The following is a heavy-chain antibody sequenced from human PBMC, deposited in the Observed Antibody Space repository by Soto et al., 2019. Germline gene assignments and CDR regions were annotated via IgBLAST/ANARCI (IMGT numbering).Heavy chain of an antibody. J-gene: IGHJ5*01. CDR1: GFSLTTSGVG. Sequence: QITLNESGPALVKPTQTLTVTCTFSGFSLTTSGVGVHWIRQSPGKALEWLAVIYGDDDKRYKPSLETRLTVTKDISTNQVILTITNMDPADTATYFCAHNPAYNTNRYIRDDWFDSWGQGPLVTVSS. CDR2: IYGDDDK. CDR3: AHNPAYNTNRYIRDDWFDS. V-gene: IGHV2-5*02. D-gene: IGHD6-13*01.